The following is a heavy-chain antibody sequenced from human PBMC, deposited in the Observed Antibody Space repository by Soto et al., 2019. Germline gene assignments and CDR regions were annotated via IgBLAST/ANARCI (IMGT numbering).Heavy chain of an antibody. V-gene: IGHV3-7*01. CDR1: GFTFSSYW. CDR3: ARASWDSSGFYPYYFDY. J-gene: IGHJ4*02. Sequence: PGGSLRLSCAASGFTFSSYWMSWVRQAPGKGLEWVANIKQDGSEKKYVDSVKGRFTISRDNAKNSLYLQMNSLRAEDTAMYYCARASWDSSGFYPYYFDYWGQGTLVTVSS. CDR2: IKQDGSEK. D-gene: IGHD3-22*01.